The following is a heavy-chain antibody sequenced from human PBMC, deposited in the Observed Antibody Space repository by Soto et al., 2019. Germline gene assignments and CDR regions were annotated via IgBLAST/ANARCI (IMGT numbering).Heavy chain of an antibody. CDR2: INHSGRT. CDR3: ARTSCGTLITTSSGCLDY. D-gene: IGHD1-1*01. J-gene: IGHJ4*02. CDR1: GGTFSGYY. Sequence: SETLSLTCAVYGGTFSGYYWRWIRQPPGKGLEWIGEINHSGRTNYNQSFKSRVTISVDTPKNQFSLKLSSVTAADTAVYYCARTSCGTLITTSSGCLDYWGQGTLVTVSS. V-gene: IGHV4-34*01.